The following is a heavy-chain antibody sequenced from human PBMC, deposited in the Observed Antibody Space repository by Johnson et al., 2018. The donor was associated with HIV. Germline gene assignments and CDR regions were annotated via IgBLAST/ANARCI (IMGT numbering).Heavy chain of an antibody. CDR1: GFPFSSYW. CDR2: INSDGSST. V-gene: IGHV3-74*01. Sequence: VQLVESGGGLVQSGGSLRLSCAASGFPFSSYWMHWVRQGPGKGLVWVSRINSDGSSTRYADSAKGRFTSSRDIAKNTLYLQMNSLRAEDTAVYYCARERETDMAGDAFDIWGQGTMVTVSS. J-gene: IGHJ3*02. D-gene: IGHD5-18*01. CDR3: ARERETDMAGDAFDI.